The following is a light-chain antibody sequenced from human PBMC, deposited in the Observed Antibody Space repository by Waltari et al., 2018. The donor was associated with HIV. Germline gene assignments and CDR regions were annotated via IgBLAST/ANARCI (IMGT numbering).Light chain of an antibody. CDR2: EDN. J-gene: IGLJ2*01. Sequence: NFMLTQPHSVSESPGKTVTISCTRSSGSIASNYVQWYPQRPGSSPTTVIYEDNQRPSGVPDRFSGSIDSSSNSTSLTISGLKSEDEADYYWQSYDSSNHVVFGGGTKLTVL. CDR1: SGSIASNY. CDR3: QSYDSSNHVV. V-gene: IGLV6-57*01.